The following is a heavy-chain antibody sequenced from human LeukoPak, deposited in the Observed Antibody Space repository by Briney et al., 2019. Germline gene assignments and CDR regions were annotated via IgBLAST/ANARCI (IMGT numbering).Heavy chain of an antibody. D-gene: IGHD4-23*01. Sequence: GGSPRLSCAASGFTFSSFSMNWVRQAPGKGLEWVSYISGSSSIKCYADSVKGRFTISRDNAKNSLYLQINSLRDDDTAVYYCARVRGNGWYFDLWGRGTLVTVSS. CDR1: GFTFSSFS. J-gene: IGHJ2*01. V-gene: IGHV3-48*02. CDR3: ARVRGNGWYFDL. CDR2: ISGSSSIK.